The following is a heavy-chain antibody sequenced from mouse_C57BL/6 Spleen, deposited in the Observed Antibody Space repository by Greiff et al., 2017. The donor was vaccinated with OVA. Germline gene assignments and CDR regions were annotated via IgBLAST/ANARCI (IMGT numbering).Heavy chain of an antibody. CDR3: ARRGKIYYDYDRNY. J-gene: IGHJ2*01. CDR2: IDPSDSYT. CDR1: GYTFTSYW. V-gene: IGHV1-50*01. D-gene: IGHD2-4*01. Sequence: QVQLKQPGAELVKPGASVKLSCKASGYTFTSYWMQWVKQRPGQGLEWIGEIDPSDSYTNYNQKFKGKATLTVDTSSSTAYMQLSSLTSEDSAVYYCARRGKIYYDYDRNYWGQGTTLTVSS.